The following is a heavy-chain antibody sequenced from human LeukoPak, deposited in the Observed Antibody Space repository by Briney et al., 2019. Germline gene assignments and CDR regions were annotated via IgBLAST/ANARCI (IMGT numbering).Heavy chain of an antibody. J-gene: IGHJ4*02. CDR3: ARGSGSSGYWY. CDR2: VYYSGST. Sequence: SETLSLTCTVSGGSISSYYWSWIRQPPGKGLEWIGYVYYSGSTNYNPSLKGRVTISVDTSKNQFSLKLSSVTAADTAVYYCARGSGSSGYWYWGQGTLVTVSS. V-gene: IGHV4-59*01. D-gene: IGHD3-22*01. CDR1: GGSISSYY.